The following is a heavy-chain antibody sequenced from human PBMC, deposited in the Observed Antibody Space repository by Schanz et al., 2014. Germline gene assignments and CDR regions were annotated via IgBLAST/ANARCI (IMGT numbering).Heavy chain of an antibody. J-gene: IGHJ6*03. D-gene: IGHD2-2*02. Sequence: QVQLVQSGAEVKKPGSSVKVSCKASGGTFSTYTISWVRQAPGQGLEWMGRIIPILGIANYAQKFQGRVTITADKSTFTAYMELRSLRSDDTALYYCAGTYCSSTSCYTGYYYMDVWGKGTTVTVSS. CDR2: IIPILGIA. CDR1: GGTFSTYT. V-gene: IGHV1-69*02. CDR3: AGTYCSSTSCYTGYYYMDV.